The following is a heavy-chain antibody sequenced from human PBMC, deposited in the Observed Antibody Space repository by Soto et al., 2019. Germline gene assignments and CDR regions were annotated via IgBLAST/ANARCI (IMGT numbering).Heavy chain of an antibody. CDR3: ARDPRYCSSTSCGRGYYYYYGMDV. D-gene: IGHD2-2*01. J-gene: IGHJ6*02. Sequence: PSETLSLTCTVSGGSISSGGYYWSWIRQHPGKGLEWIGYIYYSGSTYYNPSLKSRVTISVDTSKNQFSLKLSSVTAADTAAYYCARDPRYCSSTSCGRGYYYYYGMDVWGQGTTVTVSS. CDR1: GGSISSGGYY. CDR2: IYYSGST. V-gene: IGHV4-31*03.